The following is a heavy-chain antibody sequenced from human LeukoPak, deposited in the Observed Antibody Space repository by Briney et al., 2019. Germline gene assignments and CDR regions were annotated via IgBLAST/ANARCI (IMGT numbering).Heavy chain of an antibody. J-gene: IGHJ4*02. CDR2: IIPIFATP. Sequence: SVKVSCKASGGTFSSYAVSWVRQAPGQGLEWIGGIIPIFATPDYAQKFRGRVSITTDESTSTAYMELSSLRSEDTALYYCARGPLYYDLSTGYPPSEMYYFDLWGQGTLVTVSS. V-gene: IGHV1-69*05. CDR3: ARGPLYYDLSTGYPPSEMYYFDL. D-gene: IGHD3-9*01. CDR1: GGTFSSYA.